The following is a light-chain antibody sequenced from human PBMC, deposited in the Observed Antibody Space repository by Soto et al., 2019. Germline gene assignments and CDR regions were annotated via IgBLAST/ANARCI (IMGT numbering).Light chain of an antibody. CDR3: HQRQSWPRT. V-gene: IGKV1-5*01. Sequence: DIQMPQSPSTLSASVGDRVTITCRASQSISSWLAWYQQKPGKAPKLLIYDASSLESGVPSRFSGSGSGTEFTLTISSLQPDDFALYYCHQRQSWPRTFGQGTKVDIK. CDR2: DAS. CDR1: QSISSW. J-gene: IGKJ1*01.